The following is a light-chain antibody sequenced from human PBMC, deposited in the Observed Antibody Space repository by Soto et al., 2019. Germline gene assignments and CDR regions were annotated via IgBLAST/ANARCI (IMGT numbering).Light chain of an antibody. CDR2: SAS. J-gene: IGKJ4*01. CDR3: QQANTFALT. Sequence: DIQMTQSPSSVSASVGDRVTITCRASQDINKGLAWYQQKPGTAPKLLIYSASSLYTGLPSRFSGSRSGKDFTLTISSLQPEDFATYYCQQANTFALTFGGGTKVDI. V-gene: IGKV1-12*01. CDR1: QDINKG.